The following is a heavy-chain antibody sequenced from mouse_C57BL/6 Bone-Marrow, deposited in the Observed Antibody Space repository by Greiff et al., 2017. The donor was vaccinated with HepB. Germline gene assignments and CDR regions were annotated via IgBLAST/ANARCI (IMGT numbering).Heavy chain of an antibody. CDR3: ARLFYYYGSSYPAWFAY. J-gene: IGHJ3*01. CDR1: GFNIKNTY. D-gene: IGHD1-1*01. Sequence: EVQLQQSVAELVRPGASVKLSCTASGFNIKNTYMHWVKQRPEQGLEWIGRIDPANGNTKYAPKFQGKATITADTSSNTAYLQLGSLTSEDTAIYYCARLFYYYGSSYPAWFAYWGQGTLVTVSA. CDR2: IDPANGNT. V-gene: IGHV14-3*01.